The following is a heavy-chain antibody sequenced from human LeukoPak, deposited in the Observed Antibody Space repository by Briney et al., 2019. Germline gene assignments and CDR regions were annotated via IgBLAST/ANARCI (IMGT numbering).Heavy chain of an antibody. CDR1: GGSVSSSNYY. D-gene: IGHD3-22*01. V-gene: IGHV4-39*01. CDR3: ARQEFYDSSGYELDY. Sequence: SETLSLTCTVSGGSVSSSNYYWGWIRQPPGKGLEWIGRIHYSGRTYYNPSLKSRVTISVDTSKNQFSLKLSSVTAADTAVYYCARQEFYDSSGYELDYWGQGTLVTVSS. CDR2: IHYSGRT. J-gene: IGHJ4*02.